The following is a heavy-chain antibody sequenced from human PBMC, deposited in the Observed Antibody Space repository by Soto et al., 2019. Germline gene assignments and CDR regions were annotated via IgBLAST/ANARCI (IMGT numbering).Heavy chain of an antibody. CDR3: ACAPNEWYFDF. CDR2: INAHSGDA. CDR1: GYTFSSPG. V-gene: IGHV1-18*01. D-gene: IGHD2-8*01. Sequence: QVQLVQSGAEVKKPGASVKVSCKASGYTFSSPGVTWVRQAPGQGLEWLGWINAHSGDAKFAQNFQGRLTITTDTYTNTAYMELRSLRSDDTAVYFCACAPNEWYFDFWGQGTRVTVSS. J-gene: IGHJ4*02.